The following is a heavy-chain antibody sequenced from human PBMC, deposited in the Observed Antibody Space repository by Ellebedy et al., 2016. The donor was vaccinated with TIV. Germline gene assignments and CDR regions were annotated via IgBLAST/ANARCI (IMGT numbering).Heavy chain of an antibody. D-gene: IGHD1-20*01. J-gene: IGHJ4*02. CDR2: IVVGSGNT. CDR1: GFTFTSSA. V-gene: IGHV1-58*02. CDR3: AASGITGTIDY. Sequence: AASVKVSCKASGFTFTSSAMQWVRQARGQRLEWIGWIVVGSGNTNYAQKFQERVTITRDMSTSTAYMELSSLRSEDTAVYYCAASGITGTIDYWGQGTLVTVSS.